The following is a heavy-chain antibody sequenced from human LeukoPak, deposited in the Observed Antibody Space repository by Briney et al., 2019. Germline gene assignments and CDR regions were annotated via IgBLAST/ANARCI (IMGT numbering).Heavy chain of an antibody. V-gene: IGHV3-23*01. CDR1: GFTFSSYA. CDR2: ISGSGGST. D-gene: IGHD3-22*01. Sequence: GGSLRLSCAASGFTFSSYAMSWVRQAPGKGLEWVSAISGSGGSTYYADSVKGQFTISRDNSKNTLYLQMNSLRAEDTAVYYCAKTEAYYYDSSGYLDYWGQGTLVTVSS. J-gene: IGHJ4*02. CDR3: AKTEAYYYDSSGYLDY.